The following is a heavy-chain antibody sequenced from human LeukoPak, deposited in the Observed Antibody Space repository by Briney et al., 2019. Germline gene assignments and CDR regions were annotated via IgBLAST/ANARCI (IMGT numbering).Heavy chain of an antibody. Sequence: SETLSLTCTVSGGSISSSSYSWGWIRQPPGKGLEWIGSIYYSGSTYYNPSLKSRVTISVDTSKNQFSLKLSSVTAADTAVYYCARDYYDSSGYSGTLDYWGQGTLVTVSS. J-gene: IGHJ4*02. D-gene: IGHD3-22*01. CDR3: ARDYYDSSGYSGTLDY. V-gene: IGHV4-39*02. CDR1: GGSISSSSYS. CDR2: IYYSGST.